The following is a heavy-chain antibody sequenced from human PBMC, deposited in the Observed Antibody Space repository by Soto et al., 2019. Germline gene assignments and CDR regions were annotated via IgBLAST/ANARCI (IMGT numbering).Heavy chain of an antibody. J-gene: IGHJ6*02. CDR3: TLTGNGHYYYGMDV. Sequence: QVQLVQSGAEVKKPGSSVKVSCKASGGTFSSYAISWVRQAPGQGLEWMGGIIPIFGTANYAQKFQGRVTITADESTRAAYMELSSLRSEDTAVYYCTLTGNGHYYYGMDVWGQGSTVTVSS. V-gene: IGHV1-69*01. CDR1: GGTFSSYA. CDR2: IIPIFGTA. D-gene: IGHD7-27*01.